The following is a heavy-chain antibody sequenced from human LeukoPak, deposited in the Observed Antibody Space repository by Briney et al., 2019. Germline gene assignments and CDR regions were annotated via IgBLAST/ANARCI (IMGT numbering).Heavy chain of an antibody. J-gene: IGHJ4*02. Sequence: PSETLSLTCTVSGGSISGYYWNWIRQPAGKGLEWVGRIYSSGSTNYNPSLKSRVTMSVDTSKNQFSLKLSSVTAADTALYYCARESMVRGVTYFDYWGQGTLVTVSS. CDR3: ARESMVRGVTYFDY. CDR2: IYSSGST. CDR1: GGSISGYY. D-gene: IGHD3-10*01. V-gene: IGHV4-4*07.